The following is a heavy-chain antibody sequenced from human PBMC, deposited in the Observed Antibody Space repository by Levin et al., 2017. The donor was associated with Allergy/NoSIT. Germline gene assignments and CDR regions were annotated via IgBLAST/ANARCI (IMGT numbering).Heavy chain of an antibody. V-gene: IGHV1-69*01. CDR3: AGTIYYYGMDV. J-gene: IGHJ6*02. D-gene: IGHD3-3*01. CDR1: GGTFSSYA. CDR2: IIPIFGTT. Sequence: KISCKASGGTFSSYAISWVRQAPGQGLEWMGGIIPIFGTTNYAQKFQGRVTITADESTSTAYMELSSLRSEDTAVYYCAGTIYYYGMDVWGQGTTVTVSS.